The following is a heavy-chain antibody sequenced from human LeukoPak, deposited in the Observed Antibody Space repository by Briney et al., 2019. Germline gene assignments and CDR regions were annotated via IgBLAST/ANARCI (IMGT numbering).Heavy chain of an antibody. V-gene: IGHV3-23*01. J-gene: IGHJ4*02. CDR2: ISGSGGST. CDR3: ARGMVAATLGFDY. CDR1: GFTFSSYG. Sequence: GGSLRLSCAASGFTFSSYGMSWVRQAPGKGLEWVSAISGSGGSTYYADSVKGRFAISRDNSKNTLYLQMNSLRAEDTAVYYCARGMVAATLGFDYWGQGTLVTVSS. D-gene: IGHD2-15*01.